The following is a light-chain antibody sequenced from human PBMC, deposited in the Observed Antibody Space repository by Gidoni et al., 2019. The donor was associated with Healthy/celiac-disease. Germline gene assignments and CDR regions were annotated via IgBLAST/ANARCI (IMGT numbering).Light chain of an antibody. CDR2: GAS. Sequence: EIVMTQSPATLSVSPGERATLSCRVSQSVSSNLAWYQQKPGQAPRLLIYGASTRATGIPARFSGSGSGTEFTLTISSLQSEDFAVYYCQQYNNWPPYTFGQXTKLEIK. CDR1: QSVSSN. CDR3: QQYNNWPPYT. J-gene: IGKJ2*01. V-gene: IGKV3-15*01.